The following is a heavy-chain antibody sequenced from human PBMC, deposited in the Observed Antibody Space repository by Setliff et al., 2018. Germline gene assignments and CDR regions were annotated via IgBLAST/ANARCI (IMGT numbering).Heavy chain of an antibody. V-gene: IGHV3-33*08. CDR3: ARDRYSYGYADY. D-gene: IGHD5-18*01. J-gene: IGHJ4*02. Sequence: GGSLRLSCAASGFTFSSYGMHWVRQAPGKGLEWVAVIWYDGSNKYYADSVKGRFTISRDNAKNTLYLQMNSLRAEDTAVYYCARDRYSYGYADYWGQGTLVTVSS. CDR1: GFTFSSYG. CDR2: IWYDGSNK.